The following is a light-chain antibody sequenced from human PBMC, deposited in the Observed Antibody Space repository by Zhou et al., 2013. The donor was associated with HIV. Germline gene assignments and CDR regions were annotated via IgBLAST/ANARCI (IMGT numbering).Light chain of an antibody. J-gene: IGKJ4*01. CDR1: QGIYNS. CDR2: ATS. Sequence: DIQMTQSPSSLSASVGDRVTITCRASQGIYNSLAWYQQKPGKVPKLLLYATSNLETGVPSRFSGSGSGTEFSLTISSLQPDDFATYYCQQYNTYSLSFGGGTKVEIK. CDR3: QQYNTYSLS. V-gene: IGKV1-NL1*01.